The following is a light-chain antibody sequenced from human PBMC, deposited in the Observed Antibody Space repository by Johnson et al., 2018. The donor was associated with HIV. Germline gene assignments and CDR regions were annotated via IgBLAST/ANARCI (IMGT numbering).Light chain of an antibody. CDR3: GTWDSSLSVVYV. V-gene: IGLV1-51*02. CDR2: ENN. Sequence: QSVLTQPPSVSAAPGQKVTISCSGSSSNIGNNYVSWYQQLPGTAPKLLIYENNMRPSGIPDRFSGSKSGTSATLGITGLQTGDEADYYCGTWDSSLSVVYVFGTGTKVTVL. J-gene: IGLJ1*01. CDR1: SSNIGNNY.